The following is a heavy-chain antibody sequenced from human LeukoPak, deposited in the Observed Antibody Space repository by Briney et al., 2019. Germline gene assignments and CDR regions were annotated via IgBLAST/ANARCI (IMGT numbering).Heavy chain of an antibody. J-gene: IGHJ5*02. Sequence: TSETLSLTCTVSGDSISSGDYYWPWVRQPPGRGLEWIGSIYYSGSTYYNPSLKSRVTISVDTSKNQFSLRLTSVTAADTAVYYCARLELAAAGNRWFDPWGQGTLVTVSS. CDR2: IYYSGST. CDR1: GDSISSGDYY. V-gene: IGHV4-39*01. CDR3: ARLELAAAGNRWFDP. D-gene: IGHD6-13*01.